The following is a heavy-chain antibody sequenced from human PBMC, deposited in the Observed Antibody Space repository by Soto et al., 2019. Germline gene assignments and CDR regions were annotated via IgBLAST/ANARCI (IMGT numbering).Heavy chain of an antibody. CDR1: GFTFSHYA. CDR2: IRSSGEST. V-gene: IGHV3-23*01. D-gene: IGHD2-8*01. Sequence: QLLESGGGLVQTGGSLRLSCTASGFTFSHYAMSWVRQAPGKGLEWVSGIRSSGESTYYADSVKGRLTISRDNSKNRLYLQINSLRAEDTAVYYCAKGGRRVLVPMDVWGQGTTVTVSS. CDR3: AKGGRRVLVPMDV. J-gene: IGHJ6*02.